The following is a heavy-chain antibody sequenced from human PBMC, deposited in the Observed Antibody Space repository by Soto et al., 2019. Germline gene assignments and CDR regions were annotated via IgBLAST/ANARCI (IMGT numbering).Heavy chain of an antibody. CDR3: AKDLMRPYSSSWFHGY. V-gene: IGHV3-23*01. CDR2: ISGSGGST. D-gene: IGHD6-13*01. CDR1: GFTFSSYA. J-gene: IGHJ4*02. Sequence: GGSLRLARSASGFTFSSYAMSWFRQAPGEGLEWVSAISGSGGSTYYADSVKGRFTISRDNSKNPLYLQMNSLRAEDTAVYYCAKDLMRPYSSSWFHGYWGQGTLVTVSS.